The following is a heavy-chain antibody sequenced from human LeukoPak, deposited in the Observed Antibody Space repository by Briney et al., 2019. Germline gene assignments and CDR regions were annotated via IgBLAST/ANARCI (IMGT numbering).Heavy chain of an antibody. CDR1: GFTVSSNY. Sequence: PGGSLRLSCAASGFTVSSNYMSGVRQAPGKGLEWVSLIYSGGSTYYADSVKGRFTISRDNSKNTLYLQMNSLRAEDTAVYYCARGRSDSSGYYGSDDAFDIWGQGTMVTVSS. D-gene: IGHD3-22*01. CDR2: IYSGGST. J-gene: IGHJ3*02. V-gene: IGHV3-53*01. CDR3: ARGRSDSSGYYGSDDAFDI.